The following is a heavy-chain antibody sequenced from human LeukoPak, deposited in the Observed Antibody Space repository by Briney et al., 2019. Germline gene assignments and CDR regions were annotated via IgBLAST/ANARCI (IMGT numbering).Heavy chain of an antibody. Sequence: PGGSPRLSCAASGFTFSDYYMTWIRQAPGTGLEWVADISGSSTYTNYADSLKGRFSISRDNAKGFLYLQMNSLRAEDTAVYYCARDLSSGRNSDYWGQGTLVTVSS. CDR2: ISGSSTYT. J-gene: IGHJ4*02. V-gene: IGHV3-11*05. D-gene: IGHD1-26*01. CDR1: GFTFSDYY. CDR3: ARDLSSGRNSDY.